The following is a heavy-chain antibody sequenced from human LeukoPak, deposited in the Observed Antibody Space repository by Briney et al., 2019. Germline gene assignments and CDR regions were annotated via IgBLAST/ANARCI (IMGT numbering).Heavy chain of an antibody. CDR2: IIPMFATP. V-gene: IGHV1-69*13. CDR1: GGTFSSYA. CDR3: ARSAGGVPYCGGDCYSPPSYYYYMDV. Sequence: ASVKVSCKASGGTFSSYAISWVRQAPGRGLEWMGGIIPMFATPNYAQKFQARVTITADESTSTASMELSGLRSEDAAVYYCARSAGGVPYCGGDCYSPPSYYYYMDVWGKGTSVTVSS. J-gene: IGHJ6*03. D-gene: IGHD2-21*01.